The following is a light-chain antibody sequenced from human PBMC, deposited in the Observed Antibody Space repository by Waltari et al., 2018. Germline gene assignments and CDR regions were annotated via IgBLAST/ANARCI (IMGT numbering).Light chain of an antibody. CDR1: SFNIGSNY. V-gene: IGLV1-47*01. Sequence: QSVLNQPPSVSGTPGQRVTISCSGSSFNIGSNYVYWYQQLPGAAPKRLIYRNNQRAWGVPDRVCGSESGTSAALAIRGLRSEDEVDYHCATWDDSVSGQVFGGGTKLTVL. CDR3: ATWDDSVSGQV. CDR2: RNN. J-gene: IGLJ2*01.